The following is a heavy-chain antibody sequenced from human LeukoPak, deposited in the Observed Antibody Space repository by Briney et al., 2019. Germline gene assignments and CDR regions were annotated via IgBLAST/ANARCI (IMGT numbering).Heavy chain of an antibody. CDR3: ARDLSPTDDFWSGYPAYYYYGMDV. J-gene: IGHJ6*02. D-gene: IGHD3-3*01. CDR2: INSDESST. CDR1: GFTFSSYW. Sequence: GGSLRLSCAASGFTFSSYWMHWVRQAPGKGLVWVSRINSDESSTSYADSVKGRFTISRDNAKNTLYLQMNSLRAEDTAVYYCARDLSPTDDFWSGYPAYYYYGMDVWGQGTTVTVSS. V-gene: IGHV3-74*01.